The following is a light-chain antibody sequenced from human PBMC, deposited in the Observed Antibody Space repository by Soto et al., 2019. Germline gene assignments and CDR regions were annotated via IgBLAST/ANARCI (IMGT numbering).Light chain of an antibody. CDR1: QTIGSY. J-gene: IGKJ1*01. Sequence: DIPMTQSPSSLSASVGDRVTITCRASQTIGSYLNWYQHQPGRAPKLLIYAASSLQSGVPSRFSGSGSGTAFTLTISRLQPEDFATYYCQQSYSTPQTFGQGTKVEI. CDR3: QQSYSTPQT. V-gene: IGKV1-39*01. CDR2: AAS.